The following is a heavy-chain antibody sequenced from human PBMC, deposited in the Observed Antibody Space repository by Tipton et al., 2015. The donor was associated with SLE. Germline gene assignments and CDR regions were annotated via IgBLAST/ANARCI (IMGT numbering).Heavy chain of an antibody. CDR3: TRPGSGSYYRGY. D-gene: IGHD3-10*01. J-gene: IGHJ4*02. Sequence: GSLRLSCAASGFTFSGSAMHWVRQASGKGLEWVGRIRSKANSYATAYAASVKGRFTISRDDSKNTAYLQMNSLKTEDTAVYYCTRPGSGSYYRGYWGQGTLVTVSS. V-gene: IGHV3-73*01. CDR2: IRSKANSYAT. CDR1: GFTFSGSA.